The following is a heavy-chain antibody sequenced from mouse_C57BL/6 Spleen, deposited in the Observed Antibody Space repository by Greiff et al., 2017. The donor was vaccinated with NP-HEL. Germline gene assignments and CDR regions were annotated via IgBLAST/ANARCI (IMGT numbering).Heavy chain of an antibody. CDR2: IDPENGDT. CDR3: TTPMVTTDY. Sequence: VQLQQSGAELVRPGASVKLSCTASGFNIKDDYMHWVKQRPEQGLEWIGWIDPENGDTEYASKFQGKATITADTSSNTAYLQLSSLTSEDTAVYYCTTPMVTTDYWGQGTTHSLL. J-gene: IGHJ2*01. D-gene: IGHD2-2*01. CDR1: GFNIKDDY. V-gene: IGHV14-4*01.